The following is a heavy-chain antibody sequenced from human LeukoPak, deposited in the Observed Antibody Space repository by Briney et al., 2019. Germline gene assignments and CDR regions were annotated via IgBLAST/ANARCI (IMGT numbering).Heavy chain of an antibody. CDR3: ARDSAAGYCYYYGMDV. D-gene: IGHD6-13*01. Sequence: ASVKVSCKASGYTFTSYGISWVRQAPGQGLEWMGWISAYNGNTNYAQKLQGRVTMTTDTSTSTAYMELRSLRSDDTAVYYCARDSAAGYCYYYGMDVWGQGTTVTVSS. J-gene: IGHJ6*02. CDR1: GYTFTSYG. CDR2: ISAYNGNT. V-gene: IGHV1-18*01.